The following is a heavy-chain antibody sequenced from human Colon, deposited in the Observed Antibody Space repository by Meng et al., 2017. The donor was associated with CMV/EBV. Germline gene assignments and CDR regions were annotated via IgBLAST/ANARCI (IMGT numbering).Heavy chain of an antibody. Sequence: ASVKVSCKASGYTFTGYYMHWVRQAPGQGLEWMGWINPNSGGTNYAQKCQGRVTMTRDTSISTAYMELSRLRSDDTAVYYCARAEYSSSSGGSEYYYYYGMDVWGQGTTVTVSS. CDR3: ARAEYSSSSGGSEYYYYYGMDV. V-gene: IGHV1-2*02. CDR1: GYTFTGYY. J-gene: IGHJ6*02. CDR2: INPNSGGT. D-gene: IGHD6-6*01.